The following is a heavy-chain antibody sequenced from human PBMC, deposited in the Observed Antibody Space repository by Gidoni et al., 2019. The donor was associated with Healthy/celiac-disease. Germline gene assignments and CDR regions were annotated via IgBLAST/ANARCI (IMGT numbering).Heavy chain of an antibody. Sequence: QVQLQQWGEGLLKPSETLSLTCAVYGGSFSGYYWSWIRQPPGKGLEWIGEINHSGSTNYNPSLKSRVTISVDTSKNQFSLKLSSVTAADTAVYYCARGPLHQAAVGAFDYWGQGTLVTVSS. CDR1: GGSFSGYY. D-gene: IGHD6-13*01. J-gene: IGHJ4*02. CDR3: ARGPLHQAAVGAFDY. CDR2: INHSGST. V-gene: IGHV4-34*01.